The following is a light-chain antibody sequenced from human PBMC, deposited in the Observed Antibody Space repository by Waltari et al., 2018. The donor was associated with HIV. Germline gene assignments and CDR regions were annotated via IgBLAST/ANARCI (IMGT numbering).Light chain of an antibody. Sequence: SVVTQPPSASGTPGQRVTISCSGNTSNIGSNYVFWYQHLPGTAPKLLIHRNGQRPAGVPDQFFGSTSGTSASLSISVLRTKEEADEFCAIWYARPRGVVLGGVTK. J-gene: IGLJ2*01. CDR1: TSNIGSNY. CDR3: AIWYARPRGVV. V-gene: IGLV1-47*01. CDR2: RNG.